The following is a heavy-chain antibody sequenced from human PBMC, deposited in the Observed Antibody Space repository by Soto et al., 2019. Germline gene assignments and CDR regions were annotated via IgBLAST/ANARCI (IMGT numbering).Heavy chain of an antibody. CDR2: ISSSSTGGGT. Sequence: EVQLLESGGGLVQPGGSLRLTCAASGLTLSNYAMTWVRQAPGKGLEWVSAISSSSTGGGTHYADSVKGRFTISRDISKNTLSLQLHSLRAEDTAKYYCAKGGFSTTFYFDYWGQGTLVTVSS. J-gene: IGHJ4*02. CDR3: AKGGFSTTFYFDY. D-gene: IGHD3-3*01. CDR1: GLTLSNYA. V-gene: IGHV3-23*01.